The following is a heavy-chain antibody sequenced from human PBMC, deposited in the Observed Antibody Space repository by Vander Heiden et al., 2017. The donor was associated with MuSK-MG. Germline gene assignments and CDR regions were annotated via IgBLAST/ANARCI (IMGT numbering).Heavy chain of an antibody. J-gene: IGHJ6*02. Sequence: EVQLVESGGGLVQPGRSLRLSCAASGFTFDDYAMHWVRQAPGKGLECVSGISWNSGSIGYADSVKGRFTISRDNAKNSLYLQMNSLRAEDTALYYCAKDIAAAGTSYYYYYYGMDVWGQGTTVTVSS. CDR1: GFTFDDYA. CDR3: AKDIAAAGTSYYYYYYGMDV. CDR2: ISWNSGSI. V-gene: IGHV3-9*01. D-gene: IGHD6-13*01.